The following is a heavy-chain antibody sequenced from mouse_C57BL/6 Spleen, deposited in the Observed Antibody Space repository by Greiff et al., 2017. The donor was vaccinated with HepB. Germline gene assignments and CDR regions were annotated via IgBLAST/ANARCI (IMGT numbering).Heavy chain of an antibody. CDR3: ARKYGNYDY. CDR2: IDPSDSYT. Sequence: QVQLQQPGAELVKPGASVKLSCKASGYTFTSYWMQWVKQRPGQGLEWIGEIDPSDSYTNYNQKFKGKATLTVDTSSSTAYMQLSSLTSEDSAVYCCARKYGNYDYWGQGATLAVSS. V-gene: IGHV1-50*01. CDR1: GYTFTSYW. J-gene: IGHJ2*01. D-gene: IGHD2-10*02.